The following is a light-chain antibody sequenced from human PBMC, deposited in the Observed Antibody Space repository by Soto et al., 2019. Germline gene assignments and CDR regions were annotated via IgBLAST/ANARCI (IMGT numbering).Light chain of an antibody. V-gene: IGLV2-14*03. Sequence: QSALTQPASVSGSPGQSITISCTGTSSDVGGYNYVSWYQHHPGKAPKLIIYDVSNRPSGVSIRFSGSKSDNTASLTISGLQTEDEADYHCSSYTTSNTRQIVFGTGTQLTVL. J-gene: IGLJ1*01. CDR1: SSDVGGYNY. CDR3: SSYTTSNTRQIV. CDR2: DVS.